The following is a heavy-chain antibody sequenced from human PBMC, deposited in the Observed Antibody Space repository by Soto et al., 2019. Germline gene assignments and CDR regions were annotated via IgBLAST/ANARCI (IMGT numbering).Heavy chain of an antibody. CDR3: ARAYDYSSNWFDP. V-gene: IGHV4-4*02. J-gene: IGHJ5*02. Sequence: QVQLQESGPGLVKPSGTLSLTCAVSGGSISSSNWWSWVRQPPGKGLEWIGEIYHSGSTNYKPSLKCRVTISVDKSKTQFSLKLSSVTAADTAVYYCARAYDYSSNWFDPWGQGTLVTVSS. CDR2: IYHSGST. D-gene: IGHD4-4*01. CDR1: GGSISSSNW.